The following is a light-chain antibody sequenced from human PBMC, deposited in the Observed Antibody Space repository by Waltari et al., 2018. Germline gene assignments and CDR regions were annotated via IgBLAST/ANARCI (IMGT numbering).Light chain of an antibody. CDR3: QQYNNWPRT. CDR2: GAS. Sequence: EIVMTQSPATLSVSPGERATLSCRASQSVSSNLAWYQQKPGQAPRLLIYGASTRATGIPARFSGSGSGTEFTLTISSIQSEDFAVYYCQQYNNWPRTFGQGTKVEIK. V-gene: IGKV3-15*01. CDR1: QSVSSN. J-gene: IGKJ1*01.